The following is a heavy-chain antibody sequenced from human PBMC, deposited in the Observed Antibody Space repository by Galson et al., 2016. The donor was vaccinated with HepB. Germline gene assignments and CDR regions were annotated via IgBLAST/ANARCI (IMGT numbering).Heavy chain of an antibody. Sequence: SLRLSCAASGFTFSSYGMHWVRQAPGKGLEWVAVIWYDGSNKYYADSVKGRLTISRDNSKNTLYLQMNNLRVEDTAVYYCARNHGMVTKYYFDYWGRGTLVTVSS. D-gene: IGHD3-3*01. CDR1: GFTFSSYG. CDR3: ARNHGMVTKYYFDY. V-gene: IGHV3-33*08. J-gene: IGHJ4*02. CDR2: IWYDGSNK.